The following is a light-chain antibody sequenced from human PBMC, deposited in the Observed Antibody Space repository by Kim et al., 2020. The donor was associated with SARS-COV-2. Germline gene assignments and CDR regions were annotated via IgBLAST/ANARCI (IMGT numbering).Light chain of an antibody. Sequence: QSVTISCTGTSSDVGGYTYVSWYQQHPGNAPKLMIYDVSKRPSGVPDRFSGSKSGNTASLTISGLQAEDEADYYCCSYAGSYTFYVFGTGTKVTVL. CDR2: DVS. J-gene: IGLJ1*01. CDR1: SSDVGGYTY. CDR3: CSYAGSYTFYV. V-gene: IGLV2-11*01.